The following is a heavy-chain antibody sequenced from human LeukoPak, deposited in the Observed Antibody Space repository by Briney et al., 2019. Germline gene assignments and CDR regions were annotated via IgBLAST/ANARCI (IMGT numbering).Heavy chain of an antibody. Sequence: ASVKVSCKASGYTFTDHGIIWVRQAPGQGLEWMGWINPNSGDTNYAQKFQGWVTLTRDTSISTAYMELSRLRSDDTAVYYCARDPSGYSSDWYYFDYWGQGTLVTVSS. V-gene: IGHV1-2*04. J-gene: IGHJ4*02. CDR2: INPNSGDT. CDR3: ARDPSGYSSDWYYFDY. CDR1: GYTFTDHG. D-gene: IGHD6-13*01.